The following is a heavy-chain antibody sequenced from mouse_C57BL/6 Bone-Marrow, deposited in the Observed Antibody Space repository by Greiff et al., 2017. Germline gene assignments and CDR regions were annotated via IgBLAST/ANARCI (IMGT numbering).Heavy chain of an antibody. CDR3: ARLGEYDGYDAWFDY. CDR1: GYTFTSYG. J-gene: IGHJ3*01. CDR2: IYPRSGNT. V-gene: IGHV1-81*01. D-gene: IGHD2-3*01. Sequence: QVQLKESGAELARPGASVKLSCKASGYTFTSYGISWVKQRTGQGLEWIGEIYPRSGNTYYNEKFKGKATLTADKSSSTAYMELRSLTSEDSAVYFCARLGEYDGYDAWFDYWGQGTLVTVSA.